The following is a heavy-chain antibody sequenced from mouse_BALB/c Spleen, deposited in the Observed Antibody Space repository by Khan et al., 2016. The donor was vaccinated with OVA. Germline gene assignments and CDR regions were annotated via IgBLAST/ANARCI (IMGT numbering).Heavy chain of an antibody. V-gene: IGHV2-6-1*01. CDR3: AGQPYYHYNVMDY. J-gene: IGHJ4*01. D-gene: IGHD2-10*01. CDR2: IWSDAGS. CDR1: GFSLTNYG. Sequence: QVQLKESGPGLVAPSQTLSITCTISGFSLTNYGVHWVRQPPGKGLEWLVVIWSDAGSTYNSALKSRLTITTDNSNSHVFLILNSLLTNYTATSFCAGQPYYHYNVMDYWGQGTSVTVSS.